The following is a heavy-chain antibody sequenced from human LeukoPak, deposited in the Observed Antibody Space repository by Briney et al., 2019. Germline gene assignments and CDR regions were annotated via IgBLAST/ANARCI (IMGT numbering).Heavy chain of an antibody. V-gene: IGHV4-59*01. J-gene: IGHJ5*02. D-gene: IGHD1-14*01. CDR2: IFYSGST. CDR1: GGSISSYC. CDR3: ARGRDGTISRGWFDP. Sequence: SPSETLSLTCTVSGGSISSYCWSWIRQPPGKGLERIGYIFYSGSTNYNPTLKSRVTISVDTSKKAISLKLSCVTAADTAVYYCARGRDGTISRGWFDPWGQGTLVTVSS.